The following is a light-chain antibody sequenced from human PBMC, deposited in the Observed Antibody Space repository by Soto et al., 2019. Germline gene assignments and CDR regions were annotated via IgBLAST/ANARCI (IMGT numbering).Light chain of an antibody. CDR2: AAS. J-gene: IGKJ4*01. CDR1: QSISSY. Sequence: IHIAHSPTSMSASVGDRVTITCRASQSISSYLNWYQQKPGKAPKLLIYAASSLQSGVPSRFSGSGSGTDFTLTISSLQPEDFATYYCQQIYSTPLTFGGGTKVDIK. CDR3: QQIYSTPLT. V-gene: IGKV1-39*01.